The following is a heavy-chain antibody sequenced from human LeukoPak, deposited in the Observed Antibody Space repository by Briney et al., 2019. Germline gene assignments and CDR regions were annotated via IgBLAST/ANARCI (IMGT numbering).Heavy chain of an antibody. CDR2: INGGNGNT. CDR1: GYTFTDYP. J-gene: IGHJ4*02. V-gene: IGHV1-3*01. Sequence: ASVKVSCKASGYTFTDYPIHWVRQAPGQRLEWLGWINGGNGNTKYSQKFQGRASIARDRSANTAHMELSGLRFEDTAVYYCARRGLVPAFDYWGQGTLVTVSS. CDR3: ARRGLVPAFDY. D-gene: IGHD2-2*01.